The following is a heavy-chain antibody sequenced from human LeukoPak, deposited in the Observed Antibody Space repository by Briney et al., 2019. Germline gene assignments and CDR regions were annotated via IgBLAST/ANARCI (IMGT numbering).Heavy chain of an antibody. CDR2: INHSGST. D-gene: IGHD2-15*01. V-gene: IGHV4-34*01. J-gene: IGHJ4*02. Sequence: SETLSLTCAVYGGSFSGYYWSWIRQPPGKGLEWIGEINHSGSTNYNPSLKSRVTISVDTSKNQFSLRLSSVTAADTAVYYCARSQRAYCSGGSCYRTRDFGDYWGQGTLVTVSS. CDR3: ARSQRAYCSGGSCYRTRDFGDY. CDR1: GGSFSGYY.